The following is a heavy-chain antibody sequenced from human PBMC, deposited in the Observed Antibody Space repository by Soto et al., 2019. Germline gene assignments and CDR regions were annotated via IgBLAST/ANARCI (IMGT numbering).Heavy chain of an antibody. J-gene: IGHJ5*02. D-gene: IGHD2-2*02. V-gene: IGHV7-4-1*01. CDR3: ARGARYCSSTSCYISWFDP. Sequence: QVQLVQSGSELKKPGASVKVSCKASGYTFTSYAMNWVRQAPGQGLEWMGWINTNTGNPTYAQGFTGRFVFSLDTSVSTAYLQICSLKAEDTAVYCCARGARYCSSTSCYISWFDPWGQGTLVTVSS. CDR2: INTNTGNP. CDR1: GYTFTSYA.